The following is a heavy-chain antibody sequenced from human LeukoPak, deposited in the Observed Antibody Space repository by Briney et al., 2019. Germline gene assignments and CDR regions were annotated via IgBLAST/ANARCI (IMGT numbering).Heavy chain of an antibody. Sequence: GGPLRLSCAGSGFTFSSYAMNWVRQAPGKGLEWVSGISGSGGSTYYADSVKGRFTISRDNSKITLYLQMNSLRAEDTAVYYCAKSYNGYESKPDYWGQGTLVTVSS. CDR3: AKSYNGYESKPDY. D-gene: IGHD5-12*01. J-gene: IGHJ4*02. CDR1: GFTFSSYA. V-gene: IGHV3-23*01. CDR2: ISGSGGST.